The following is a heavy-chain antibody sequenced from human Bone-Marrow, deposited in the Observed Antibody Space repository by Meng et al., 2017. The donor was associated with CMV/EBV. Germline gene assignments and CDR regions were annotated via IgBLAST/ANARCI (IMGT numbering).Heavy chain of an antibody. CDR3: ARDMGNCSSTSCKTNYYYYGKDV. CDR1: GYTFTSYY. D-gene: IGHD2-2*01. V-gene: IGHV1-46*01. CDR2: INPSGGST. J-gene: IGHJ6*02. Sequence: ASVKVSCKASGYTFTSYYMHWVRQAPGQGLEWMGIINPSGGSTSYAQKFQGRVTMTRDTSTSTVYMELSSLRSEDTAVYYCARDMGNCSSTSCKTNYYYYGKDVWGQGTTVTVSS.